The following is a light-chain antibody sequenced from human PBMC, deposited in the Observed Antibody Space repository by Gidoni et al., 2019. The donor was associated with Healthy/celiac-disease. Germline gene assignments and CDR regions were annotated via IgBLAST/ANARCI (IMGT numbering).Light chain of an antibody. CDR1: AFPKQY. CDR2: KAS. V-gene: IGLV3-25*03. J-gene: IGLJ2*01. CDR3: QSADSSGTVV. Sequence: YELTQPPSVSVSPGQTARITCSGDAFPKQYAYLYQQKPGQAPALVIYKASERPSGNPERFSGSSSGTTVTLTISGVQAEDEADYYCQSADSSGTVVFGGGTKLTVL.